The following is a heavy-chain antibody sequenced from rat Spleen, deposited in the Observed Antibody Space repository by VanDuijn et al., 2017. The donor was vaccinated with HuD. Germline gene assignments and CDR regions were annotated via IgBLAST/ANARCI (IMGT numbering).Heavy chain of an antibody. J-gene: IGHJ2*01. CDR3: AKRGWYYFDY. CDR1: GFTFSSFV. V-gene: IGHV5-25*01. CDR2: ITSAGGNT. Sequence: EVQLVESGGGLVQPGRSLKLSCAASGFTFSSFVMAWVRHAPKKGLEWVASITSAGGNTFYPDSVKGRFTISRDNAKSTLYLHMDSLRSEDTATYYCAKRGWYYFDYWGQGVMGTVSS.